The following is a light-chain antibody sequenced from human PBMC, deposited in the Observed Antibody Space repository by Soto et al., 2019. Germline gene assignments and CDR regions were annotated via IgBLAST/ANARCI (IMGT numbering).Light chain of an antibody. J-gene: IGLJ3*02. CDR2: EVT. Sequence: QSALTQPASVSGSPGQSITISCTGTSNDVGGYNYVSRYQQHPGKAPKLMISEVTNRPSGVSNRFSGPKSGNTASLTISGLQAEDEADYYCSSYTTSSVWMFGGGTKLTVL. V-gene: IGLV2-14*01. CDR1: SNDVGGYNY. CDR3: SSYTTSSVWM.